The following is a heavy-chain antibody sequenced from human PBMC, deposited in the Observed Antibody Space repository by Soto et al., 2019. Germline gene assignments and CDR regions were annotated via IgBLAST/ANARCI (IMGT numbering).Heavy chain of an antibody. CDR2: IYYSGST. CDR1: GGSISSYY. D-gene: IGHD3-3*01. V-gene: IGHV4-59*01. CDR3: ARGGKVGRNGYDFWSGYAPFDY. J-gene: IGHJ4*02. Sequence: QVQLQESGPGLVKPSETLSLTCTVSGGSISSYYWSWIRQPPGKGLEWIGYIYYSGSTNYNPSLKSRFTISVDTSKNQFSLKLSFVTAADTAVDYCARGGKVGRNGYDFWSGYAPFDYWGQGTLVTVSS.